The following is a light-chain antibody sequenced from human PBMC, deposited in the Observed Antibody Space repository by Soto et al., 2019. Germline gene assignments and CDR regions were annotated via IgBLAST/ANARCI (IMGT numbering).Light chain of an antibody. J-gene: IGKJ5*01. V-gene: IGKV3-11*01. CDR3: QQRGNWPLT. Sequence: EIVLTQSPAPLSLSPGEIATLSCRASQSVSSYLAWYQQKPGQAPRLLIYDASNRATGIPARFSGSASGTDFTITISSLEPEDFAVYYCQQRGNWPLTFGQGTRLEIK. CDR2: DAS. CDR1: QSVSSY.